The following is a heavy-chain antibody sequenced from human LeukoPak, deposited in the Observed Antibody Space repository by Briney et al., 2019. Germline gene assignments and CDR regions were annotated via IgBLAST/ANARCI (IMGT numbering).Heavy chain of an antibody. V-gene: IGHV3-15*07. Sequence: GGSLRLSCAASGFTFSNAWMNWVRQAPGKGLEWVGRIKSKTDGGTTDYAAPVKGRFTISRDDSKSTLYLQMNSLKTEDTAVYYCTTDIVLMVYATEPWGQGTLVTVSS. CDR3: TTDIVLMVYATEP. D-gene: IGHD2-8*01. CDR1: GFTFSNAW. J-gene: IGHJ5*02. CDR2: IKSKTDGGTT.